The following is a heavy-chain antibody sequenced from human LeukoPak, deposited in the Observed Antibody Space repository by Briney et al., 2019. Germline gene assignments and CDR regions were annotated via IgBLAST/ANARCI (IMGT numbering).Heavy chain of an antibody. CDR2: IAGSGRHT. J-gene: IGHJ2*01. V-gene: IGHV3-23*01. CDR3: ARNPYDSSGYKAPYWHFDL. CDR1: GFTFSSYA. Sequence: GGSLRLSCAASGFTFSSYAMSWVRQAPGKGLEWVSSIAGSGRHTYYADSVKGRFTISRDNSKNTLYLQMNSLRAEDTAVYYCARNPYDSSGYKAPYWHFDLWGRGTLVTVSS. D-gene: IGHD3-22*01.